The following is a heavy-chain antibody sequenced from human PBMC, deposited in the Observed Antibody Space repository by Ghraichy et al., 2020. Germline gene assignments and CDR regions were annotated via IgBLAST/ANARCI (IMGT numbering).Heavy chain of an antibody. CDR3: ARRYYGPDAFDI. D-gene: IGHD4-17*01. Sequence: GGSLRLSCAASGFTFSSYWMHWVRQAPGKGLVWVSRINSDGSSTSYADSVKGRFTISRDNAKNTLYLQMNSLRAEDTAVYYCARRYYGPDAFDIWGQGTMVTGSS. V-gene: IGHV3-74*01. CDR2: INSDGSST. CDR1: GFTFSSYW. J-gene: IGHJ3*02.